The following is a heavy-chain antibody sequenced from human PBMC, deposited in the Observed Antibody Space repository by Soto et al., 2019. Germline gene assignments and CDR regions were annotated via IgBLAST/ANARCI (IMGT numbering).Heavy chain of an antibody. CDR1: GGSFSGYY. CDR3: ARGHMYYYGSGSYSGVLFDY. J-gene: IGHJ4*02. V-gene: IGHV4-34*01. CDR2: INHSGST. D-gene: IGHD3-10*01. Sequence: SETLSLTCAVYGGSFSGYYWSWIRQPPGKGLEWIGEINHSGSTNYNPSLKSRVTISVDTSKNQFSLKLGSVTAADTAVYYCARGHMYYYGSGSYSGVLFDYWGQGTLVTVSS.